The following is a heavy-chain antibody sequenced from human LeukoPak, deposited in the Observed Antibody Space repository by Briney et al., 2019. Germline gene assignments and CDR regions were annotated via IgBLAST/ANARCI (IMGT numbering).Heavy chain of an antibody. V-gene: IGHV4-34*01. CDR3: ARAARAGDKRFDY. J-gene: IGHJ4*02. CDR2: VNHSGSA. CDR1: GGSFSGHY. Sequence: SETLSLTCAVYGGSFSGHYWSWIRQFTGKGLEWIGEVNHSGSANYNPSLKSRVTISADTSKNQFSLELSSVTAADTAVYFCARAARAGDKRFDYWGREPWSPSPQ. D-gene: IGHD6-13*01.